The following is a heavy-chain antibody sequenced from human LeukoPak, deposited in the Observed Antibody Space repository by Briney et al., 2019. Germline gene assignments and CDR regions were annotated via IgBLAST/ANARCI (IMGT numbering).Heavy chain of an antibody. CDR3: ARGGLAIRGGPIPDWFNS. V-gene: IGHV1-2*02. D-gene: IGHD3-10*01. Sequence: ASVKVSCKASGYTFIDYYIHWVRQAPGQGLEWMGWINPNSGGTDYAQKFQGRVAMTRDTSINTAYLELSSLRSDDTAVYFCARGGLAIRGGPIPDWFNSWGQGTLVTVSS. CDR1: GYTFIDYY. CDR2: INPNSGGT. J-gene: IGHJ5*01.